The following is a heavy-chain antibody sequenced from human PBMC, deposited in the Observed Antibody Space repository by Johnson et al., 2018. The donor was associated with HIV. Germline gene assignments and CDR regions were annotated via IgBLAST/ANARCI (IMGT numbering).Heavy chain of an antibody. D-gene: IGHD6-6*01. V-gene: IGHV3-13*01. CDR2: IGTAGDT. J-gene: IGHJ3*02. CDR1: GFTFSSYA. Sequence: VQLVESGGELVQPGGSLRLSCAASGFTFSSYAMHWVRQATGKGLEWVSAIGTAGDTSYPGSVKGRFTISRDNSRDTLFLEMNSLRVEDTAVYYCASGVTARAPLLIWGQGTMVTVSS. CDR3: ASGVTARAPLLI.